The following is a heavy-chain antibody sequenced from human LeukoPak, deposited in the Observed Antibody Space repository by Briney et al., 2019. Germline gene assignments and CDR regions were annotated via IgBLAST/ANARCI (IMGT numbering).Heavy chain of an antibody. CDR2: IYYSGST. J-gene: IGHJ6*03. Sequence: PSETLSLTCAVSGYSISSGYYWSWIRQPPGKGLEWIGYIYYSGSTNYNPSLKSRVTISVDTSKNQFSLKLSSVTAADTAVYYCARVKGGLRYYYCYMDVWGKGTTVTVSS. V-gene: IGHV4-61*01. D-gene: IGHD5-12*01. CDR3: ARVKGGLRYYYCYMDV. CDR1: GYSISSGYY.